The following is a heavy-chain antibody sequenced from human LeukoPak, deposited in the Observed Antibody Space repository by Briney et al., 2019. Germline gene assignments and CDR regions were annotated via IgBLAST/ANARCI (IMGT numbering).Heavy chain of an antibody. CDR2: IKQDGSEK. J-gene: IGHJ4*02. Sequence: GGSLRLSCADSGFTFSSYWMSWVRQAPGKGLEWVATIKQDGSEKYYVDSVKGRFTISRDNAKNSLYLQMNSLRAEDTAVYYCARDPEGAITPENWGQGTLVTVSS. CDR1: GFTFSSYW. CDR3: ARDPEGAITPEN. D-gene: IGHD1-26*01. V-gene: IGHV3-7*01.